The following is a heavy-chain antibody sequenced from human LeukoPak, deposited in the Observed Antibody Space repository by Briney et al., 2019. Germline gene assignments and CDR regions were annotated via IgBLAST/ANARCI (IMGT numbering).Heavy chain of an antibody. CDR2: ISAYNGNT. V-gene: IGHV1-18*01. CDR3: ARETRYGSTWYYDH. CDR1: GYSFSSYG. D-gene: IGHD6-13*01. J-gene: IGHJ4*02. Sequence: ASVKVSCKASGYSFSSYGISWVRQAPGQGLEWMGWISAYNGNTNYAQNLQGRVTMTTDTSTSTAYMELRSLRSDDTAVFYCARETRYGSTWYYDHWGQGTLVTVAS.